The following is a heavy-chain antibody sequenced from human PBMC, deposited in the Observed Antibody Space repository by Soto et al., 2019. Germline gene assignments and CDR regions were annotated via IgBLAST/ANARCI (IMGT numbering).Heavy chain of an antibody. CDR2: ITTYNGNT. CDR3: ARALTGYGMDV. CDR1: RYIFTNYG. V-gene: IGHV1-18*01. Sequence: QVQLVQSGVEVREPGASVKVSCKAVRYIFTNYGVSWVRQAPGQGLEWMGWITTYNGNTEYAQKFQGLVTMTTDASTRTAYMELGSLRSDDTAIYYCARALTGYGMDVWGQGTTVTVSS. J-gene: IGHJ6*02.